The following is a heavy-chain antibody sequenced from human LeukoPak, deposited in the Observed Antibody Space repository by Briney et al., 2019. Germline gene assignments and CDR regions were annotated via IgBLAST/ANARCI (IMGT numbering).Heavy chain of an antibody. CDR2: ISSSSSYI. CDR3: ARVGGSGFAYYYGVDV. CDR1: GFTFSSYS. Sequence: GGSLRLSCAASGFTFSSYSMNWVRQAPGKGLEWVSSISSSSSYIYYADSVKGRFTISRDNAKNSLYLQMNSLRAEDTAVYYCARVGGSGFAYYYGVDVWGQGTTVTVSS. D-gene: IGHD3-10*01. V-gene: IGHV3-21*01. J-gene: IGHJ6*02.